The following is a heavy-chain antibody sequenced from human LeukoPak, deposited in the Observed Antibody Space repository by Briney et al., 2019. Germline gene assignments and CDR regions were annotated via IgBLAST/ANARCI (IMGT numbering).Heavy chain of an antibody. CDR2: ISGSGEST. CDR3: AKSPGWYYYGSNAYYFDY. V-gene: IGHV3-23*01. Sequence: GGSLRLSCAASGFTFDSYAMNWVRHSPGKGLECVAAISGSGESTFHADSVKGRFTISRDNSKNTLNLLMNSLRVEDTAVYYCAKSPGWYYYGSNAYYFDYCGQGTLVTVSS. J-gene: IGHJ4*02. CDR1: GFTFDSYA. D-gene: IGHD3-22*01.